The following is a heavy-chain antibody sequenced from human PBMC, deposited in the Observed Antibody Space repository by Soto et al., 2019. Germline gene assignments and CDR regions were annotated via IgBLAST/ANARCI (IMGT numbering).Heavy chain of an antibody. CDR2: ISGSGGST. J-gene: IGHJ6*02. Sequence: EVQLLESGGGLVQPGGSLRLSCAASGFTFSSYVMNWVRQAPGKGLEWVAAISGSGGSTYYGDSVEGRFTVSRDNPKKTLYLQMNSLRAEDTAVYYCARGPRAPPPHDYGMDVWGQGTTVTVSS. V-gene: IGHV3-23*01. CDR1: GFTFSSYV. CDR3: ARGPRAPPPHDYGMDV.